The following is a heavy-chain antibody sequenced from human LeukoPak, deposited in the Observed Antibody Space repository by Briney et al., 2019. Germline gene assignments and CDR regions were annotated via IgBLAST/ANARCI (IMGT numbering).Heavy chain of an antibody. D-gene: IGHD5-18*01. CDR3: ARGRGYSYGFFDY. V-gene: IGHV4-34*01. CDR2: INHSGST. Sequence: SETLSLTCAVYGGSFSGYYWSWIRQPPGKGLEWIGEINHSGSTNYNPSLKSRVTISVDTSKNQFSLKLSSVTAADTAVYYCARGRGYSYGFFDYWGQGTLVTVSS. J-gene: IGHJ4*02. CDR1: GGSFSGYY.